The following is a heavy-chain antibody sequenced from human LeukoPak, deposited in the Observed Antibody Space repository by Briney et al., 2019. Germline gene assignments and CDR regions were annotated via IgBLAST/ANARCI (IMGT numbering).Heavy chain of an antibody. CDR2: IYYSGST. Sequence: PSETLSLTCTVSGGSISSGGYYWSWIRQHPGKGLEWIGYIYYSGSTYYNPSLKSRVTISVDTSKNQFSLKLSSVTAADTAVYYCASFPELWARGAFDIWGQGTMVTVSS. D-gene: IGHD3-16*01. J-gene: IGHJ3*02. CDR1: GGSISSGGYY. V-gene: IGHV4-31*03. CDR3: ASFPELWARGAFDI.